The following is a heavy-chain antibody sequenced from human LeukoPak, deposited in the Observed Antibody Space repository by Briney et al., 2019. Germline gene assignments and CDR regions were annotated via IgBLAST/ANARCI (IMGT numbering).Heavy chain of an antibody. CDR1: GFTFSSYT. CDR3: ARYSRSYSTGTEY. D-gene: IGHD3-22*01. V-gene: IGHV3-30-3*01. CDR2: ISYDGSNQ. Sequence: GGSLRLSCAASGFTFSSYTMHWVRQAPGKGLEWVAAISYDGSNQYFVDSVKGRFTISRDNSRNTLYLQMNSLRPEDTALYYCARYSRSYSTGTEYWGQGTLVTVSS. J-gene: IGHJ4*02.